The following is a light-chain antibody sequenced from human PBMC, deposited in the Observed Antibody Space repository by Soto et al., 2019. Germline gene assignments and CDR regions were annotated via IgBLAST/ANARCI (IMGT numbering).Light chain of an antibody. Sequence: EIVLTQSPGTLSLSPGERATLSCRASQSVSSSYLAWYQQKPGQAPRLLIYGAYSRATGIPDRFSGSGSGTDFTLPISRLEPEDFAVYYCQQYGSPRTFGQGTKVEIK. CDR3: QQYGSPRT. J-gene: IGKJ1*01. CDR2: GAY. V-gene: IGKV3-20*01. CDR1: QSVSSSY.